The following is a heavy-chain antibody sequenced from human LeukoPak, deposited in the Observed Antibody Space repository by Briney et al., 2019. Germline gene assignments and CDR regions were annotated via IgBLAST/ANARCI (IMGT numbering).Heavy chain of an antibody. CDR2: IIPIFGTA. J-gene: IGHJ6*03. V-gene: IGHV1-69*05. Sequence: SVKVSCKASGGTFSSYAISWVRQAPGQGLEWMGGIIPIFGTANYAQKFQGRVTITTDESTSTAYMELSSLRSEDTAVYYCARGGYIGRVYYYYMDVWGKGTTVTVSS. D-gene: IGHD1-1*01. CDR3: ARGGYIGRVYYYYMDV. CDR1: GGTFSSYA.